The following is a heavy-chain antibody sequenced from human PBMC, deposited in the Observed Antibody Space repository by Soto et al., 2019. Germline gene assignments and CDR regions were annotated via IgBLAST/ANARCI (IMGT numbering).Heavy chain of an antibody. V-gene: IGHV1-69*01. Sequence: QVQLVQSGAEVKKPGSSVKVSCKASGGTFSSYAISWVRQAPGQGLEWMGGIIPIFGTANYAQKFQGRVTITADESTRTADMALSRLRSEYTVVYYCARSILPGTTFSSFDIWGQGTMVTVSS. CDR2: IIPIFGTA. CDR3: ARSILPGTTFSSFDI. CDR1: GGTFSSYA. D-gene: IGHD1-1*01. J-gene: IGHJ3*02.